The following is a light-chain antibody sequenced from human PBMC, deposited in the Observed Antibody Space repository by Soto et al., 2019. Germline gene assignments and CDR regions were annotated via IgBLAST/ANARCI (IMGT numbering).Light chain of an antibody. CDR2: AAS. CDR1: QSISSY. V-gene: IGKV1-39*01. J-gene: IGKJ5*01. Sequence: DIQMTQSPSSLSASVGDRVTITCRASQSISSYLNWYQQKPGKAPTLLIYAASSLQSGVPLRFSGSGSGTDFTLTISTLQPEDFATYYCQQSYSTPLITFGQGTRLEI. CDR3: QQSYSTPLIT.